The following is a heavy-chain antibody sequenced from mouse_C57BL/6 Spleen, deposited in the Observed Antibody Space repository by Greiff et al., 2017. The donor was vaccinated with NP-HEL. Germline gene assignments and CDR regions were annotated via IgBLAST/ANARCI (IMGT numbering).Heavy chain of an antibody. J-gene: IGHJ3*01. Sequence: VQLQQSGAELARPGASVKMSCKASGYTFTSYTMHWVKQRPGQGLEWIGYINPSSGYTKYNQKFKNKSTLTADKSSSPDYMQLSSLTSEDSAVYDCARYYDYDVWAFAYWGQGTLVTVSA. CDR3: ARYYDYDVWAFAY. CDR1: GYTFTSYT. D-gene: IGHD2-4*01. CDR2: INPSSGYT. V-gene: IGHV1-4*01.